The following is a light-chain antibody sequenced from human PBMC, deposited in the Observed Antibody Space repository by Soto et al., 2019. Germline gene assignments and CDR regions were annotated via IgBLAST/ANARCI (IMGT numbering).Light chain of an antibody. CDR1: SSDVGGYNY. Sequence: QSVLTQPPSASGSPGQSVTISCTGTSSDVGGYNYVSWYQQHPGKAPKLVIYEVSKRPSGVPDRFSDSKSGNTASLTVSGLQAEDEADYYCTSYAGSNNFFYVFGTGTKVTVL. CDR3: TSYAGSNNFFYV. J-gene: IGLJ1*01. CDR2: EVS. V-gene: IGLV2-8*01.